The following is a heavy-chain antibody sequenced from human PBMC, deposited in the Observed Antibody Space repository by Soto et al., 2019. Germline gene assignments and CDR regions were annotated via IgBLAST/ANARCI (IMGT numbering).Heavy chain of an antibody. Sequence: GSLRLSCAASGFTFSNHAMTWVRQAPGKGLEWVSSIGDSGGATYYADSVKGRFTISRDNSKNTLYLQMSSLSAEDTAVYYCAKQEASKLSLIDCWGQGTLVTVSS. J-gene: IGHJ4*02. D-gene: IGHD1-7*01. CDR3: AKQEASKLSLIDC. V-gene: IGHV3-23*01. CDR1: GFTFSNHA. CDR2: IGDSGGAT.